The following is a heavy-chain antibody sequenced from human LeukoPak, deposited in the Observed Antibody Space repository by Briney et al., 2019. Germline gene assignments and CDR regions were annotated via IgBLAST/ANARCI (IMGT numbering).Heavy chain of an antibody. Sequence: PGGSLRLSRAASGFTFSSYGMHWVRQAPGKGLEWVAFIRYDGSNKYYADSVKGRFTISRDNSKNTLYLQMNSLRPDDTAVYYCARDNSVGETAWWFDPWGQGTLVTVSS. CDR2: IRYDGSNK. V-gene: IGHV3-30*02. CDR3: ARDNSVGETAWWFDP. CDR1: GFTFSSYG. J-gene: IGHJ5*02. D-gene: IGHD1-26*01.